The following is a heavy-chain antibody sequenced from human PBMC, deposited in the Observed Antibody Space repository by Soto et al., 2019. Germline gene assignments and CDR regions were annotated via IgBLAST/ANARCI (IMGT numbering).Heavy chain of an antibody. D-gene: IGHD2-2*01. J-gene: IGHJ4*02. Sequence: QVHLQESGPGLERPSETLSLSCVVSGGSVSSGSYYWTWIRQPPGKGLEWIGYTLDSGSTDYNPSLTSRVTISIDTSKNQFSLKLSSVTAADTAVYYCARQRIEPVQYYFDSWGQGTLVTVSS. CDR1: GGSVSSGSYY. CDR2: TLDSGST. V-gene: IGHV4-61*01. CDR3: ARQRIEPVQYYFDS.